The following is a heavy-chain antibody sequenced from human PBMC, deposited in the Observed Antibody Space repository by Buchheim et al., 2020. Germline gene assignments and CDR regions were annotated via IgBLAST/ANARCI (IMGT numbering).Heavy chain of an antibody. J-gene: IGHJ4*02. Sequence: QVQLVESGGGVVRPGGSLRLSCIVSGFSLRNYAMHWVRQAPGEGLEWVAVSSYDGKNTFYADSVKGRFTFPRDNSRKQVYPEIKSLRREDTAMYYCARARSAMIIDYWGQGTL. CDR1: GFSLRNYA. V-gene: IGHV3-30*03. CDR3: ARARSAMIIDY. D-gene: IGHD5-18*01. CDR2: SSYDGKNT.